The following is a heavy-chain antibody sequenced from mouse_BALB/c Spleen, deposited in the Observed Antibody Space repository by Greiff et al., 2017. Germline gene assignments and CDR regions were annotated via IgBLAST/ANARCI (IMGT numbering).Heavy chain of an antibody. D-gene: IGHD3-1*01. V-gene: IGHV1-14*01. CDR3: ARWGQLGPYYAMDY. CDR1: GYTFTSYV. J-gene: IGHJ4*01. Sequence: EVQLQQSGPELVKPGASVKMSCKASGYTFTSYVMHWVKQKPGQGLEWIGYINPYNDGTKYNEKFKGKATLTSDKSSSTAYMELSSLTSEDSAVYYCARWGQLGPYYAMDYWGQGTSVTVSS. CDR2: INPYNDGT.